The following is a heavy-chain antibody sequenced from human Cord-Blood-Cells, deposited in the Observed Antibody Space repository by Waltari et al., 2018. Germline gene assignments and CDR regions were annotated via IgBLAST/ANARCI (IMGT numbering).Heavy chain of an antibody. D-gene: IGHD6-13*01. V-gene: IGHV3-21*01. Sequence: EVQLVESGGGLVKPGGSLRLSWAASGFTFSSYSMNWGRQAQGKGLEWVSSISSSSSYIYYADSVKGRFTISRDNAKNSLYLQMNSLRAEDTAVYYCARDSSSSWYYYYYGMDVWGQGTTVTVSS. CDR3: ARDSSSSWYYYYYGMDV. J-gene: IGHJ6*02. CDR1: GFTFSSYS. CDR2: ISSSSSYI.